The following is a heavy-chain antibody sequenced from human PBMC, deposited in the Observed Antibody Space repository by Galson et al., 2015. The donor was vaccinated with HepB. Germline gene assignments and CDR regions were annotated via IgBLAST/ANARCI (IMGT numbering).Heavy chain of an antibody. V-gene: IGHV3-9*01. CDR3: AQDLTYYYGSGSYFVGMDV. CDR1: GFTFEDYA. CDR2: ISWNSVFT. J-gene: IGHJ6*02. D-gene: IGHD3-10*01. Sequence: SLRLSCASSGFTFEDYAMHWVRQVPGKGLEWVSGISWNSVFTGYADSVRGRFTISRDNAKYFLYLQMNSLRPEDTALYYCAQDLTYYYGSGSYFVGMDVWGQGTTVTVSS.